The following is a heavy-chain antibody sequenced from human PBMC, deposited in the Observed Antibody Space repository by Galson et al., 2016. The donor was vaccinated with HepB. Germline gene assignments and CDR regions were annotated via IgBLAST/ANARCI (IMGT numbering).Heavy chain of an antibody. D-gene: IGHD6-19*01. CDR1: GFTFDDYA. V-gene: IGHV3-9*01. CDR3: AKDIGHSSGWYYFDY. CDR2: ISWNSGSV. Sequence: SLRLSCAASGFTFDDYAMHWVRQAPGKGLEWVSGISWNSGSVGYADSVKGRFTISRDNAKNSLYLQMNSLRAEDTALYYCAKDIGHSSGWYYFDYWGQGTLVTVSS. J-gene: IGHJ4*02.